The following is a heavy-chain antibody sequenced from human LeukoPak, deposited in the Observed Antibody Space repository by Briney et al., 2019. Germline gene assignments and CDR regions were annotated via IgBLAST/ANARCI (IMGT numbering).Heavy chain of an antibody. CDR1: GFTFSSYA. D-gene: IGHD4-17*01. J-gene: IGHJ6*02. V-gene: IGHV3-30-3*01. CDR2: ISYDGSNK. Sequence: GGSLRLSCAASGFTFSSYAMHWVRQAPGKGLEWVAVISYDGSNKYYADSVKGRFTISGDNSKNTLYLQMNSLRVEDTAVYYCAERSYGDYYYGMDVWGQGTTVTVSS. CDR3: AERSYGDYYYGMDV.